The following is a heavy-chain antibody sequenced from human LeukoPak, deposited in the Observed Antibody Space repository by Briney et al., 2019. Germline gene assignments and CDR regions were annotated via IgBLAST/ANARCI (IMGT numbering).Heavy chain of an antibody. Sequence: GGSLRLSCAASGFTVSSNYMSWVRQAPGKGLEWVSVIYSGGSTYYADSVKGRFTISRDNSKNTLYLQMNSLRAEDTAVYFCARESKNRYAYFGYWGQGTLVTVSS. CDR3: ARESKNRYAYFGY. CDR2: IYSGGST. V-gene: IGHV3-66*01. D-gene: IGHD1-14*01. J-gene: IGHJ4*02. CDR1: GFTVSSNY.